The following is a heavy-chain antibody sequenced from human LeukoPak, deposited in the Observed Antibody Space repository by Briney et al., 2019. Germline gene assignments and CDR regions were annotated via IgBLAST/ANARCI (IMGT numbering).Heavy chain of an antibody. J-gene: IGHJ5*02. D-gene: IGHD3-9*01. CDR2: IYYSGST. V-gene: IGHV4-38-2*02. Sequence: SETLSLTCTVSGYSISSGYYWGWIRQPPGKGLEGFGSIYYSGSTYYNPSLKSRVTISVDTSKNQFSLKLSSVTAADTAVYYCARDHYFTGTGNWFDPWGQGTLVTVSS. CDR3: ARDHYFTGTGNWFDP. CDR1: GYSISSGYY.